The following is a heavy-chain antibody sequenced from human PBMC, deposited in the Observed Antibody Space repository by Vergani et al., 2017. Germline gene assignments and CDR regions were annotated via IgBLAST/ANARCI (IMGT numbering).Heavy chain of an antibody. Sequence: QVQLVQSGAEVKKPGASVKVSCKASGYTFTSYAMHWVRQAPGQRLEWMGWINAGNGNTKYSQKFQGRVTITRDTSASTAYMELSSLRSKDTAVYYCARVISYYYDSSEGDAFDIWGQGTMVTVSS. CDR2: INAGNGNT. CDR1: GYTFTSYA. J-gene: IGHJ3*02. D-gene: IGHD3-22*01. CDR3: ARVISYYYDSSEGDAFDI. V-gene: IGHV1-3*01.